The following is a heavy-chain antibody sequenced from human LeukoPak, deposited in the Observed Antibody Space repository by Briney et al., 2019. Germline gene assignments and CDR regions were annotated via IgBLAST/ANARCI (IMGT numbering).Heavy chain of an antibody. CDR3: AKDKGNRYFDY. CDR1: GITFTIAG. V-gene: IGHV3-30*18. CDR2: ISSDGRNI. Sequence: PGGSLRLSCAASGITFTIAGMHWVRQVPGKGLEWVAVISSDGRNIYYADSVKGRLIISRDTSRNILFLQMNGLRADDTAIYYCAKDKGNRYFDYWGQGTLVTISS. D-gene: IGHD3-16*02. J-gene: IGHJ4*02.